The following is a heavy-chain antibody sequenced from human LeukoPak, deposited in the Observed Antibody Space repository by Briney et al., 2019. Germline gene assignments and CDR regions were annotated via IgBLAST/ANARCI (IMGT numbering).Heavy chain of an antibody. CDR3: ARDSSGWPFDY. V-gene: IGHV1-8*01. Sequence: ASVKVSCKASGYTFTSYDINWVRQATGQGLEWMGWMNPNSGNTGYAQKFQGRVTMTTDTSTSTAYMELRSLRSDDTAVYYCARDSSGWPFDYWGQGTLVTVSS. J-gene: IGHJ4*02. CDR1: GYTFTSYD. D-gene: IGHD6-19*01. CDR2: MNPNSGNT.